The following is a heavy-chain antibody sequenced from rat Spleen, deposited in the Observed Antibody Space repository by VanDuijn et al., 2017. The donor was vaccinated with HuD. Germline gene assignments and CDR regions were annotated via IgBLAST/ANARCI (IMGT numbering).Heavy chain of an antibody. CDR2: ISYDGSST. Sequence: EVQLVESAGGLVQPGRSLKLSCAASGFTFSDFFMAWVRQAPTRGLEWVATISYDGSSTYYRDSVKGRFTISRDNAKSTLYLQMDSLRSEDTATYYCARQTAPDGLYWGQGVMVTVSS. V-gene: IGHV5-29*01. J-gene: IGHJ2*01. CDR3: ARQTAPDGLY. D-gene: IGHD1-12*02. CDR1: GFTFSDFF.